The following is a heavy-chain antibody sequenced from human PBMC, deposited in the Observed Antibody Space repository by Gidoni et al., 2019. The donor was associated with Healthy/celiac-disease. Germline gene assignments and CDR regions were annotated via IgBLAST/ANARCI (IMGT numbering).Heavy chain of an antibody. CDR3: ARVDSSSWYLVGYYYGMDV. D-gene: IGHD6-13*01. CDR2: IYPGDSDT. J-gene: IGHJ6*02. CDR1: GYSFTSYW. V-gene: IGHV5-51*03. Sequence: EVQLVQSGAEVKKPGESLKISCKGSGYSFTSYWIGWVRQMPGKGLEWMGIIYPGDSDTRYSPSFQGQVTISADKSISTAYLQWSSLKASDTAMYYCARVDSSSWYLVGYYYGMDVWGQGTTVTVSS.